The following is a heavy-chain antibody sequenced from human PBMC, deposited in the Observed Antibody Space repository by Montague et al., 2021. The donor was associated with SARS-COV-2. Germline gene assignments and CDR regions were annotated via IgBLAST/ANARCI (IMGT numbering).Heavy chain of an antibody. V-gene: IGHV4-34*01. Sequence: SETQSLTCAVHGGSFSTYSWNWIRQPPGKGLEWIGEIHHGGSTNYNPSLKSRVTISADTSKNQFSLKLTSVAAADTAVYYCARLGDGVVPSPILGVGPYYSYDYMDVWGKGTTVTVSS. D-gene: IGHD2-2*02. CDR2: IHHGGST. J-gene: IGHJ6*03. CDR1: GGSFSTYS. CDR3: ARLGDGVVPSPILGVGPYYSYDYMDV.